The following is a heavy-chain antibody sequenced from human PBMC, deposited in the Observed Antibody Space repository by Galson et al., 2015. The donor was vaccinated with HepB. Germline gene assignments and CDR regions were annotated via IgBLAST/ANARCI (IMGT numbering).Heavy chain of an antibody. Sequence: ETLSLTCTVSGDSISRTDSYWGWVRQPPGKGLEWIGSIFYSGSTYSNPSLKSRVTISVDTSKNQFSLKLSSVTAADTAVYYYARQLSPWGTMIVVVIDNWYFDLWGRGTQVTVSS. V-gene: IGHV4-39*01. CDR3: ARQLSPWGTMIVVVIDNWYFDL. J-gene: IGHJ2*01. D-gene: IGHD3-22*01. CDR2: IFYSGST. CDR1: GDSISRTDSY.